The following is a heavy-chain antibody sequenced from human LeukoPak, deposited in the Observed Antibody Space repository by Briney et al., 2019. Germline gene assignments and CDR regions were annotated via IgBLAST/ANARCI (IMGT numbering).Heavy chain of an antibody. Sequence: SSETLSLTCTVSGGSISSYYWSWIRQPPGKGLEWIGYIYYSGSTNYNPSLKSRVTISVDTSKNQFSLKLSSVTAADTAAYYCASGIAVTFDYWGQGTLVTVSS. CDR1: GGSISSYY. CDR3: ASGIAVTFDY. CDR2: IYYSGST. J-gene: IGHJ4*02. V-gene: IGHV4-59*01. D-gene: IGHD6-19*01.